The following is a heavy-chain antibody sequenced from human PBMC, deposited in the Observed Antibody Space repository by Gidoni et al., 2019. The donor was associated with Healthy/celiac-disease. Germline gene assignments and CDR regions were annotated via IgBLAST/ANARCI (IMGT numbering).Heavy chain of an antibody. CDR1: GGSFSGYY. Sequence: QVQLQQWGAGLLKPSETLSLTCAVYGGSFSGYYWSWIRQPPGKGLEWIGEINHSGSTNYNPSLKSRVTISVDTSKNQFSLKLSSVTAADTAVYYCARRGSITIFGVVIMGGTWFDPWGQGTLVTVSS. J-gene: IGHJ5*02. CDR3: ARRGSITIFGVVIMGGTWFDP. CDR2: INHSGST. V-gene: IGHV4-34*01. D-gene: IGHD3-3*01.